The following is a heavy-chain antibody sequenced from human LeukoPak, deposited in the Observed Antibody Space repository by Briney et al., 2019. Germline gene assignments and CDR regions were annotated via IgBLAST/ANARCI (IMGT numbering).Heavy chain of an antibody. V-gene: IGHV1-69*13. CDR1: GYTFTSYG. J-gene: IGHJ6*02. CDR3: ARGSGTITMVRGVFYGMDV. CDR2: IIPIFGTP. D-gene: IGHD3-10*01. Sequence: SVTVSCKASGYTFTSYGISWVRQAPGQGLEWMGGIIPIFGTPNYAQKFQGRVTITADESTSTAYMELSSLRSEDTAVYYCARGSGTITMVRGVFYGMDVWGQGTTVTVSS.